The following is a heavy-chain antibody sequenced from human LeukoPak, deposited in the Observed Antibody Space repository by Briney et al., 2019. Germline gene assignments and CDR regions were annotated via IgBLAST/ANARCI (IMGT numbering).Heavy chain of an antibody. Sequence: ASVKVSCKASGDTFSSYAISWVRQAPGQGLEWMGGIIPIFGTANYAQKFQGRVTITADESTSTAYMELSSLRSEDTAVYYCARESYSSSWFDYWGQGTLVTVSS. J-gene: IGHJ4*02. CDR2: IIPIFGTA. CDR3: ARESYSSSWFDY. V-gene: IGHV1-69*13. CDR1: GDTFSSYA. D-gene: IGHD6-13*01.